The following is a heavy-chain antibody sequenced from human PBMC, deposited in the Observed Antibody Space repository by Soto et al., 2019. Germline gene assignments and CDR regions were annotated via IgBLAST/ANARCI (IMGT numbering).Heavy chain of an antibody. CDR2: MSWNSGTI. Sequence: VQLVESGGGLVQPGRSLRLSCAASGFTFDDYALHGVRQAPGKGMEWVSGMSWNSGTIAYADSVKGRFTVSRDNAKNSLYLQMNSLRADDTAVYYCAKDIRRGFSSAWGDWGQGALVTVSS. CDR1: GFTFDDYA. J-gene: IGHJ4*02. V-gene: IGHV3-9*01. CDR3: AKDIRRGFSSAWGD. D-gene: IGHD6-19*01.